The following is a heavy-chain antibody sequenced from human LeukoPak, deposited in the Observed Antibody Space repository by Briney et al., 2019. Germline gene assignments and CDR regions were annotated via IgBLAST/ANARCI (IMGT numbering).Heavy chain of an antibody. CDR2: IYTSGST. CDR1: GGSISSYY. V-gene: IGHV4-4*07. Sequence: SETLSLTCTVSGGSISSYYWSWIRQPAGKGLEWIGRIYTSGSTNYIPSLKSRLTMSVDTSKNQFSLKLSSVTAADTAVYYCASSPLSVAGDTFDYWGQGSLVTVSS. J-gene: IGHJ4*02. D-gene: IGHD6-19*01. CDR3: ASSPLSVAGDTFDY.